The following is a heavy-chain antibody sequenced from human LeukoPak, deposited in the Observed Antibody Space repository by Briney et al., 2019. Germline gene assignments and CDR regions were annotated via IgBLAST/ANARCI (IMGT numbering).Heavy chain of an antibody. V-gene: IGHV1-69*04. CDR1: GGTFSSYA. Sequence: SVKVSCKASGGTFSSYAISWVRQAPGQGLEWTGRIIPILGIANYAQKFQGRVTITADKSTSTAYMELSSLRSEDTAVYYCARRVYSSGWYPIDYWGQGTLVTVSS. CDR3: ARRVYSSGWYPIDY. CDR2: IIPILGIA. J-gene: IGHJ4*02. D-gene: IGHD6-19*01.